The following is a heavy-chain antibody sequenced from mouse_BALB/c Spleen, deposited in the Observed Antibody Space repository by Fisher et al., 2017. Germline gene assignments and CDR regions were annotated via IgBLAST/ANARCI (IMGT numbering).Heavy chain of an antibody. D-gene: IGHD2-1*01. CDR3: ASVYGNFYAMDY. V-gene: IGHV1S135*01. J-gene: IGHJ4*01. Sequence: KGKATLTVDKSSSTAFMHLNSLTSEDSAVYYCASVYGNFYAMDYWGQGTSVTVSS.